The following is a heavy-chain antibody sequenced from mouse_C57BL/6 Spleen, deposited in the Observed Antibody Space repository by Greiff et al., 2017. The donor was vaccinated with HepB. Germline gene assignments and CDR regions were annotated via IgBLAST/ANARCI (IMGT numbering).Heavy chain of an antibody. D-gene: IGHD1-1*02. CDR2: ISSGGSYT. J-gene: IGHJ4*01. CDR1: GFTFSSYG. Sequence: EVQVVESGGDLVKPGGSLKLSCAASGFTFSSYGMSWVRQTPDKRLEWVATISSGGSYTYYPDSVKGRFTISRDNAKNTLYLQMSSLKSEDTAMYYCARHENYPYAMDYWGQGTSVTVSS. CDR3: ARHENYPYAMDY. V-gene: IGHV5-6*01.